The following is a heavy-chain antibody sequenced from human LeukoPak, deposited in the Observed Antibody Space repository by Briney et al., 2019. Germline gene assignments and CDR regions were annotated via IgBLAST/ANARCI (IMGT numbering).Heavy chain of an antibody. Sequence: GSLRLSCAASGFTFSTYGMNWVRQAPGKGLEWVSYVSHTSDAIYYPDSVKGRFTISRDNAKNSLYLQMNSLRAEDTAVYYCAKVGFSEMEWLLYLDHWGQGTLVTVSS. CDR2: VSHTSDAI. D-gene: IGHD3-3*01. J-gene: IGHJ4*02. CDR3: AKVGFSEMEWLLYLDH. V-gene: IGHV3-48*01. CDR1: GFTFSTYG.